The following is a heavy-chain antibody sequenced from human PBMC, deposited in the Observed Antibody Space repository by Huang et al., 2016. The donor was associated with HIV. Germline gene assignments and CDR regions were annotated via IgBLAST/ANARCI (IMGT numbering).Heavy chain of an antibody. Sequence: QVQLVQSGAEVKKPGASVKVSCKGSGNTFSGYGSSWVRQAPGQGLEWMGWISGYNGNTNYVENLQGSVTMTTDTSTSTAYMELRSLRSDDTAVYYCARDRRPYSGSYLGYWGQGTLVTVSS. V-gene: IGHV1-18*04. CDR3: ARDRRPYSGSYLGY. CDR1: GNTFSGYG. J-gene: IGHJ4*02. CDR2: ISGYNGNT. D-gene: IGHD1-26*01.